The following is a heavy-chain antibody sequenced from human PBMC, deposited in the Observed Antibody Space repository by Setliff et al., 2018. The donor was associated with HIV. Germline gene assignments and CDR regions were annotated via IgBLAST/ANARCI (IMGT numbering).Heavy chain of an antibody. CDR2: ISSGSTYI. D-gene: IGHD3-22*01. V-gene: IGHV3-21*01. CDR3: ARGLSSGPPADGFDI. J-gene: IGHJ3*02. Sequence: GGSLRLSCAASGFPFRSYSTNWVRQAPGKGLEWVSSISSGSTYIYYTDSVKGRFTISRDNAKNSLYLQMNSLRAEDTAVYYCARGLSSGPPADGFDIWGQGTMVTVSS. CDR1: GFPFRSYS.